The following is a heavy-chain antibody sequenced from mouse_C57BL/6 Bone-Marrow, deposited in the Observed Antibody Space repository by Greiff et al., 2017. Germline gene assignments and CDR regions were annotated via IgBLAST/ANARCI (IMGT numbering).Heavy chain of an antibody. CDR1: GFTFSDYG. CDR3: ARHPYYYGSQTPYAMDY. Sequence: EVMLVESGGGLVQPGGSLKLSCAASGFTFSDYGMAWVRQAPRKGPEWVAFISNLAYSIYYADTVTGRFPISRENAKNTLYLEMSSLRSEDTAMYYCARHPYYYGSQTPYAMDYWGQGTSVTVSS. J-gene: IGHJ4*01. CDR2: ISNLAYSI. V-gene: IGHV5-15*01. D-gene: IGHD1-1*01.